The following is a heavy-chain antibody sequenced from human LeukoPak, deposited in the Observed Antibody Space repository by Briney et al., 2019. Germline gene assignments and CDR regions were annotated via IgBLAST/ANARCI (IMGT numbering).Heavy chain of an antibody. CDR1: GYSISSGDYY. J-gene: IGHJ5*02. D-gene: IGHD3-10*01. Sequence: SETLSLTCIVSGYSISSGDYYWSWIRQPPGKGLEWIGYIYYSGSTYYNPSLKSRVTISVDTSKNQFSLKLSSVTAADTAVYYCARAGGSGTIYVGWFDPWGQGTLVTVSS. CDR2: IYYSGST. CDR3: ARAGGSGTIYVGWFDP. V-gene: IGHV4-30-4*08.